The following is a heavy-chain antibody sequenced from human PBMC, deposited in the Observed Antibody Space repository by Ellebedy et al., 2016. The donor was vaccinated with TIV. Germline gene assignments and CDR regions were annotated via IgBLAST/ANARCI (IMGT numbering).Heavy chain of an antibody. V-gene: IGHV3-43*02. CDR2: ISGSATTT. CDR1: GFTFRNYA. J-gene: IGHJ4*02. Sequence: GESLKISXVASGFTFRNYAMTWVRQAPGKGLEWVSLISGSATTTSYADSVKGRFTISRDNSKNSLYLQMNSLKTEDTALYYCTKPNDYGDYVFVHWGQGTLVTVSS. D-gene: IGHD4-17*01. CDR3: TKPNDYGDYVFVH.